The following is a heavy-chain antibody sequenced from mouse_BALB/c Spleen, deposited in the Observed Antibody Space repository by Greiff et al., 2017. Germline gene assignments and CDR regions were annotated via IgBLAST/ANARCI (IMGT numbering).Heavy chain of an antibody. J-gene: IGHJ3*01. V-gene: IGHV1-4*02. D-gene: IGHD2-10*02. CDR1: GYTFTSYT. CDR3: ARSGYGNWFAY. Sequence: QVQLKQSAAELARPGASVKMSCKASGYTFTSYTMHWVKQRPGQGLEWIGYINPSSGYTEYNQKFKDKTTLTADKSSSTAYMQLSSLTSEDSAVYYCARSGYGNWFAYWGQGTLVTVSA. CDR2: INPSSGYT.